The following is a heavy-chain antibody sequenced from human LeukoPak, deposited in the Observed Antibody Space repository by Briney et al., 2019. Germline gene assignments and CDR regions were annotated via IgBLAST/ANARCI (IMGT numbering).Heavy chain of an antibody. D-gene: IGHD1-26*01. CDR3: VVGATKIY. CDR1: GFTYSRYS. J-gene: IGHJ4*02. CDR2: ISSSSSYI. V-gene: IGHV3-21*01. Sequence: AGGSLRLSCAASGFTYSRYSMNWVRQAPGKGLEWVSSISSSSSYIYYADSVKGRFTISRDNAKNSLYLQMNSLRAEDTAVYYCVVGATKIYWGQGTLVTVSS.